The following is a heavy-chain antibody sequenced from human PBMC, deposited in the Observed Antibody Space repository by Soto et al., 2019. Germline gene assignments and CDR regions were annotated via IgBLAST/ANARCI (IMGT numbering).Heavy chain of an antibody. CDR3: ARDRQHILYGMDV. V-gene: IGHV4-31*03. J-gene: IGHJ6*02. Sequence: QVQLQESGPGLVKPSQTLSLTCTVSGGSISSGGYYWSWIRQHPGKGLEWIGYIYYSGSTYYNPFLKIRFTISVDTSKNQFSLKLSSVTAADTAVYYCARDRQHILYGMDVWGQGTTVTVSS. CDR1: GGSISSGGYY. CDR2: IYYSGST.